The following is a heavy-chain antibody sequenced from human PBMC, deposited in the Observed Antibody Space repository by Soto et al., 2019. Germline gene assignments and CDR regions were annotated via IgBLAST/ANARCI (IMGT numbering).Heavy chain of an antibody. CDR1: GFTFSSYG. V-gene: IGHV3-33*01. CDR3: ARGRGENWFDP. CDR2: IWYDGSNK. J-gene: IGHJ5*02. Sequence: ESGGGVVQPGRSLRLSCAASGFTFSSYGMHWVRQAPGKGLEWVAVIWYDGSNKYYADSVKGRFTISRDNSKNTLYLQMNSLRAEDTAVYYCARGRGENWFDPWGQGTLVTVSS.